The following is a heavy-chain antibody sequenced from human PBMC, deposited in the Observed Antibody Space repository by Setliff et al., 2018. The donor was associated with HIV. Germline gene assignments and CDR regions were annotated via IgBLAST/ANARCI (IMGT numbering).Heavy chain of an antibody. CDR2: IYHSGSS. CDR1: GGSIRSSNW. J-gene: IGHJ4*02. CDR3: AKSHRPRLVDN. D-gene: IGHD6-19*01. V-gene: IGHV4-4*02. Sequence: PSETLSLTCAVSGGSIRSSNWWSWVRQPPGKGLEWIGEIYHSGSSNYNPSLKSRVTISVDKSKNQFSLKMSTVTAADTAVYYCAKSHRPRLVDNWGQGIPVTVSS.